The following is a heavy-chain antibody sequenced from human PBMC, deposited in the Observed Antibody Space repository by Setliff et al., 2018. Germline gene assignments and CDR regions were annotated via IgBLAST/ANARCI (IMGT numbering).Heavy chain of an antibody. D-gene: IGHD4-17*01. V-gene: IGHV1-2*06. Sequence: ASVKVSCKASGYTFNNYFLHWVRQAPGQGLEWMGRFHPYSGHTNYAQNLQGRVTMTMDASITTVYMELSRLTSDDTAVYYCARGGSPDCTTNSCRYGDYFYWGQGTLVTVSS. J-gene: IGHJ4*02. CDR2: FHPYSGHT. CDR3: ARGGSPDCTTNSCRYGDYFY. CDR1: GYTFNNYF.